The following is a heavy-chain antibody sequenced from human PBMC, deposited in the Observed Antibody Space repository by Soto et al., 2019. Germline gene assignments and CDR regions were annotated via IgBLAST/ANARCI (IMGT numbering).Heavy chain of an antibody. CDR1: GFTFSSYS. CDR2: ISSGSGYI. D-gene: IGHD2-21*01. Sequence: PGGSLRLSCAASGFTFSSYSMDWVRQAPGKGLEWVSSISSGSGYIYYADSVKGRFTISRDNAKNSLYLEVNSLRAEDTAVYYCARDRTFVAEESDAFDIWGQGTMVTVS. J-gene: IGHJ3*02. V-gene: IGHV3-21*01. CDR3: ARDRTFVAEESDAFDI.